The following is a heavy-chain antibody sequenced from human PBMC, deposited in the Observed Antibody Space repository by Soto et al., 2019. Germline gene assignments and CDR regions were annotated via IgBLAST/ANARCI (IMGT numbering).Heavy chain of an antibody. CDR2: INPNSGGT. CDR3: ARDFVNCSGGSCYPIHAFDI. V-gene: IGHV1-2*04. J-gene: IGHJ3*02. D-gene: IGHD2-15*01. Sequence: ASVKVSCKASGYSFTGYSMHWVRQAPGQGLEWMGWINPNSGGTNYAQKFQGWVTMTRDTSISTAYMELSRLRSDDTAVYYCARDFVNCSGGSCYPIHAFDIWGQGTMVTVSS. CDR1: GYSFTGYS.